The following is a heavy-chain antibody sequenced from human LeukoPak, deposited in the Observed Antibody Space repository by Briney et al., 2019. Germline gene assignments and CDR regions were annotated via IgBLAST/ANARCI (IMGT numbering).Heavy chain of an antibody. CDR3: ARGFDRARVAY. CDR1: GGSLNGCY. J-gene: IGHJ4*02. Sequence: SETLSLTCAVYGGSLNGCYWSWIRQPPGRGLEWIGEIHFSGSINYNPSLEGRVTITVDTSKNQFSLRLSSVTAADTAVYYCARGFDRARVAYWGQGTLVTVSS. CDR2: IHFSGSI. V-gene: IGHV4-34*01. D-gene: IGHD3-3*01.